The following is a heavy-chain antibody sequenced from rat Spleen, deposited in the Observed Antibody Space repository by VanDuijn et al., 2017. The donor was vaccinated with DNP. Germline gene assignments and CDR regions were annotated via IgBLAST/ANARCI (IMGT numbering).Heavy chain of an antibody. CDR2: IMDDGSGT. V-gene: IGHV5S10*01. Sequence: EVRLVESGGDLVQSGRSLKVSCAASGFTFSDYNMAWVRQSPKKGLEWVGNIMDDGSGTYYRDSVKGRFTISRDNAKSTLYLQMDSLRSEDTATYYCATHRLRVFHYWGQGVMVTVSS. J-gene: IGHJ2*01. CDR1: GFTFSDYN. D-gene: IGHD1-7*01. CDR3: ATHRLRVFHY.